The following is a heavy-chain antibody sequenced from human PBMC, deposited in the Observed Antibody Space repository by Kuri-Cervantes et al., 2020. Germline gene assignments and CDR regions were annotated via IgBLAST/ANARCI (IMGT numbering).Heavy chain of an antibody. CDR2: ISYDGSNK. V-gene: IGHV3-30-3*01. CDR1: GFTFSSYA. D-gene: IGHD5-12*01. Sequence: GGSLRLSCAASGFTFSSYAMHWVRQAPGKGLEWVAVISYDGSNKYYADSVKGRFTISRDNSKNTLYLQMNSLTADDTAVYYCAVDSGGYAEHYWGQGTLVTVSS. J-gene: IGHJ4*02. CDR3: AVDSGGYAEHY.